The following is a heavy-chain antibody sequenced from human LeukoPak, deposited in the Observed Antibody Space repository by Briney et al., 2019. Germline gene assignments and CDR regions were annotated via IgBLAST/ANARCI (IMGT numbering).Heavy chain of an antibody. V-gene: IGHV3-21*01. D-gene: IGHD6-19*01. CDR2: ISRSSSHI. CDR3: ARDVSSGWLDFDY. J-gene: IGHJ4*02. Sequence: KPGGSLRLSCAASGFTFSAYTMNWVRQAPGKGLEWVSSISRSSSHIYDADSVKGRFTISRDNAKNSLYLQMNSLRAEDTAVYYCARDVSSGWLDFDYWGQGTLVTVSS. CDR1: GFTFSAYT.